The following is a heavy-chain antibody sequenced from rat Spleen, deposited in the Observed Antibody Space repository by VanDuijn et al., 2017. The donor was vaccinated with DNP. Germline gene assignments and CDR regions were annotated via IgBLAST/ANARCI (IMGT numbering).Heavy chain of an antibody. J-gene: IGHJ2*01. V-gene: IGHV5-29*01. D-gene: IGHD1-11*01. CDR2: ISYDGSDT. CDR3: AKGPNYGVYSDFFDY. CDR1: GFTFSNYG. Sequence: EVQLVESGGGPVQPGRSLKLSCIASGFTFSNYGMAWVLQAPTEGLEWVATISYDGSDTYYRDSVKGLFTISRDNAQNTLYLQMNKLESEDTAIYYCAKGPNYGVYSDFFDYWGQGVMVTVSS.